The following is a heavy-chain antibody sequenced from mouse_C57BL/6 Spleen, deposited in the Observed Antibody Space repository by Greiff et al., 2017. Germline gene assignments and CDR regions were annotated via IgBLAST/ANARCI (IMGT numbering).Heavy chain of an antibody. Sequence: DVMLVESGEGLVKPGGSLKLSCAASGFTFSSYAMSWVRQTPEKRLEWVAYISSGGDYSYYADTVKGRFTISRDNARNTLYLQMSSLKSEDTAMYYCTRVRQLRLHYFDYWGQGTTLTVSS. J-gene: IGHJ2*01. CDR2: ISSGGDYS. CDR1: GFTFSSYA. CDR3: TRVRQLRLHYFDY. D-gene: IGHD3-2*02. V-gene: IGHV5-9-1*02.